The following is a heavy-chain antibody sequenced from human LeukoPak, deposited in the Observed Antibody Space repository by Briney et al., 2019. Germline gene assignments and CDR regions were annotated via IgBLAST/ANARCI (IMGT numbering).Heavy chain of an antibody. V-gene: IGHV4-31*03. CDR1: GGSISSGGYY. J-gene: IGHJ4*02. D-gene: IGHD3-9*01. CDR3: ARDLTGAYYFAY. Sequence: SQTLSPTCTVSGGSISSGGYYWSWIRQHPGKGLEWIGYIYNSGSTYYNPSLKSRVTISVDTSKNQFSLKLSSVTAADTAVYYCARDLTGAYYFAYWGQGTLVTVSS. CDR2: IYNSGST.